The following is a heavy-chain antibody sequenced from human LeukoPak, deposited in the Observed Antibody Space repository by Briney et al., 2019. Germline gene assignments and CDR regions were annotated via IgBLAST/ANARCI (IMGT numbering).Heavy chain of an antibody. J-gene: IGHJ4*02. V-gene: IGHV3-23*01. D-gene: IGHD3-9*01. CDR2: ISGSGSGGST. CDR3: AKAATLFDILTAYVD. CDR1: GFTFSSYA. Sequence: GGSLRLSCAASGFTFSSYAMSWVRQAPGKGLEWVSAISGSGSGGSTYYADSVKGRFTISRDNSKNTLYLQMNSLRAEDTALYFCAKAATLFDILTAYVDWGQGTLVTVSS.